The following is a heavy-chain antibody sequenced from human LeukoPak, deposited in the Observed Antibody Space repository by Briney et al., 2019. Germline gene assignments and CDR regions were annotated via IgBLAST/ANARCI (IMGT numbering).Heavy chain of an antibody. Sequence: PGRSLGLSCAASGFTFSRYAMHWVRQAPGKGLEWVALIWYNGSKKYYADSVKGRFTISRDNSKNTLYLQMNSLRAEDTAIYYCAREFEGGAFDIWGQGTMVTVSS. J-gene: IGHJ3*02. CDR1: GFTFSRYA. V-gene: IGHV3-33*01. CDR3: AREFEGGAFDI. D-gene: IGHD3-9*01. CDR2: IWYNGSKK.